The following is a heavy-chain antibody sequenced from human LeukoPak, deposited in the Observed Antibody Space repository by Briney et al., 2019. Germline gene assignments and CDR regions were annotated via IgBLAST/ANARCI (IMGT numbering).Heavy chain of an antibody. J-gene: IGHJ6*02. V-gene: IGHV3-30*18. Sequence: GRSLRPSCAASGINISSYGMHWVRQAPGEGLEWVAVISYDGSNRYYADSVKGRFTISRDNSKNTLYLQMNSLTSEDTAVYYCSKDSSSGSSYYFHGMEVWGQGTTVTVSS. D-gene: IGHD3-10*01. CDR2: ISYDGSNR. CDR1: GINISSYG. CDR3: SKDSSSGSSYYFHGMEV.